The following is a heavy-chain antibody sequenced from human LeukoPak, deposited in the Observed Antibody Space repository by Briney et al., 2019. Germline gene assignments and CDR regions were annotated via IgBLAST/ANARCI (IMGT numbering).Heavy chain of an antibody. J-gene: IGHJ4*02. D-gene: IGHD1-26*01. CDR1: GYSFTSYW. CDR2: IYPGDSDT. V-gene: IGHV5-51*01. CDR3: ARLIQVGGSYFYFDY. Sequence: GESLKISCKGSGYSFTSYWIGWVRQMPGKGLEWMGIIYPGDSDTRYSPSFQGQVTISADKSISTADLQWSSLKASDTAMYYCARLIQVGGSYFYFDYWGQGTLVTVSS.